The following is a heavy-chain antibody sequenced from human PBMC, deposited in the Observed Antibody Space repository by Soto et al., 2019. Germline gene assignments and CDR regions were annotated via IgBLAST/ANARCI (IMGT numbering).Heavy chain of an antibody. J-gene: IGHJ5*02. V-gene: IGHV3-53*01. CDR1: GFSVSSNS. CDR3: ARELSGSWYNXFDP. CDR2: IHSDVTT. Sequence: GGSLRLSCAASGFSVSSNSMSWVRQAPGKGLEWVSVIHSDVTTYYADSVKGRFIISRDNSKDTLYLQMNRLRAEDTAVYYCARELSGSWYNXFDPWGQGTLV. D-gene: IGHD5-12*01.